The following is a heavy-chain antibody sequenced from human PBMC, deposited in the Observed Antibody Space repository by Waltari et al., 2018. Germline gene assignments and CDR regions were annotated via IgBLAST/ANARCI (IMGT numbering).Heavy chain of an antibody. J-gene: IGHJ5*02. CDR2: FDPENGET. Sequence: QGQLVPAGAAVKKPGGPGEGSCKVSGYTLPELSMHWVRQAPGKGLEWMGGFDPENGETIYAQKFQGRVTMTEDTSTDTAYMELSSLRSEDTAVYYCATFHDSGWFDPWGQGTLVTVSS. CDR1: GYTLPELS. CDR3: ATFHDSGWFDP. V-gene: IGHV1-24*01. D-gene: IGHD3-22*01.